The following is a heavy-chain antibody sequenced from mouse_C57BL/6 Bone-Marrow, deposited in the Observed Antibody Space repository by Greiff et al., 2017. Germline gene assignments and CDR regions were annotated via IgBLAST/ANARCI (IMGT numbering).Heavy chain of an antibody. CDR3: ARPGDD. CDR1: GYTFTSYW. J-gene: IGHJ2*01. V-gene: IGHV1-50*01. Sequence: VQLQPPGAELVKPGASVKLSCTASGYTFTSYWMQWVKQRPGQGLEWIGELDPSDSYTKSNPPFKGKATLTVDTASSTAYMQLSSLTSEDSAVYYCARPGDDWGQGTTSTGSS. CDR2: LDPSDSYT.